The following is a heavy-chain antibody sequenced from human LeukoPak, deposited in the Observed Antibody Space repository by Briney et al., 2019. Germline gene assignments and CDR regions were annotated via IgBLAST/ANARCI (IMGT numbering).Heavy chain of an antibody. CDR3: ARRVGRYFGERAYYYNYMDV. CDR1: GDSISSTNYY. J-gene: IGHJ6*03. V-gene: IGHV4-39*01. CDR2: IYYSGST. D-gene: IGHD3-10*01. Sequence: KTSETLSLTCTVSGDSISSTNYYWGWIRQPPGKGLEWIGSIYYSGSTYYNPSLESRVTISVDTSKNQFSLKLSSVTAADRAVYYCARRVGRYFGERAYYYNYMDVWDKGTTVTISS.